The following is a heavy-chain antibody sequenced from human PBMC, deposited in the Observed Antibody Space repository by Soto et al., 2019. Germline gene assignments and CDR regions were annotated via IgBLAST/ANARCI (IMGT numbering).Heavy chain of an antibody. CDR3: ASLLGTATTFLS. V-gene: IGHV3-7*01. CDR1: GFSFSTSW. Sequence: GGSLRLSCAASGFSFSTSWMSWVRQAPGRGLEWVASISPDGSAKQYVDSVKGRFTISRDNAKNSVFLQMNSLRADDTAVYYCASLLGTATTFLSWGQGTLVTSPQ. D-gene: IGHD1-1*01. J-gene: IGHJ5*02. CDR2: ISPDGSAK.